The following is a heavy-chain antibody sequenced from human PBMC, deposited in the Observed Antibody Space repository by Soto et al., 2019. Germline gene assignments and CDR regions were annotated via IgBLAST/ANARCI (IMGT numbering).Heavy chain of an antibody. CDR3: ATHAYDFWSGYYPTYYYYYYMDV. CDR2: ISGSGGST. J-gene: IGHJ6*03. V-gene: IGHV3-23*01. Sequence: EVQLLESGGSLVQPGGSLRLSCAASGFTFSSYAMSWVRQAPGKGLEWVSAISGSGGSTYYADSVKGRFTISRDNSKNTLYLQMNSLRAEDTAVYYCATHAYDFWSGYYPTYYYYYYMDVWGKGTTVTVSS. CDR1: GFTFSSYA. D-gene: IGHD3-3*01.